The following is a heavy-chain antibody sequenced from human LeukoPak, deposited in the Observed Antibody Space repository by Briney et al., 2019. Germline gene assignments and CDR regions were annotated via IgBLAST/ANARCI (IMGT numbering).Heavy chain of an antibody. Sequence: GGSLRLSCAASGFPFSNYWMSWVRQAPGKGLEWVANMKEDGGEINYVNSVKGRFTISRDNAKNSLYLHMNSLRVEDTAVYYCARDRGYSTFDNWGQGTLVTVSS. V-gene: IGHV3-7*01. CDR2: MKEDGGEI. D-gene: IGHD4-23*01. J-gene: IGHJ5*02. CDR3: ARDRGYSTFDN. CDR1: GFPFSNYW.